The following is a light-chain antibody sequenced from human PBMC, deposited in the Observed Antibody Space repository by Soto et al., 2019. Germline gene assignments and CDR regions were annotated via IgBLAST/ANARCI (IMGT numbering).Light chain of an antibody. J-gene: IGLJ2*01. Sequence: QSALTQPASVSGSPGQSITISCTGTNGDVGSYDLVSWYQRYPGEAPKLIIYEVNKRPSGISNRFSGSKSGNTASLTVSGLQAEDEADYYCTSFAGINNFLVFGGGTKLTVL. CDR1: NGDVGSYDL. CDR2: EVN. V-gene: IGLV2-23*02. CDR3: TSFAGINNFLV.